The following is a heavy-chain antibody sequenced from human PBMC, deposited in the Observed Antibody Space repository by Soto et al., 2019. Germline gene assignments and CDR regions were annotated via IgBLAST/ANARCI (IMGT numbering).Heavy chain of an antibody. Sequence: PSETLSLTCDVSGDSISSGGYSWSWIRQPAGKGLEWIGYIYHSGNTYYNPSLKSRVTTSVDRSKNQFSLKLSSVTAADTAVYYCARFYGDYYNWFDPWGQGTLVTVS. V-gene: IGHV4-30-2*01. CDR3: ARFYGDYYNWFDP. J-gene: IGHJ5*02. CDR1: GDSISSGGYS. D-gene: IGHD4-17*01. CDR2: IYHSGNT.